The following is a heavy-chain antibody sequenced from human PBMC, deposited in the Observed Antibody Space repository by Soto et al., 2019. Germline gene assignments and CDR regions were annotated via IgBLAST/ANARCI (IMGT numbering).Heavy chain of an antibody. CDR1: GFMFSSHG. V-gene: IGHV3-33*01. Sequence: QVQLVESGGGVVQPGRSLRLSCAASGFMFSSHGMHWIRQAPGKGLEWVAVIWYDGSNKYYADSVKGRFIISRDNSKNTLYLQMNSLRVEDTAVYYCGPATLHYWGQGTLVTVSS. J-gene: IGHJ4*02. CDR3: GPATLHY. CDR2: IWYDGSNK.